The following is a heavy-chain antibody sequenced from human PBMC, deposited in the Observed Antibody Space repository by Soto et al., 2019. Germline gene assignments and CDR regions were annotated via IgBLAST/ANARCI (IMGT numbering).Heavy chain of an antibody. Sequence: QVQLQQWGAGLLKPSETLSLTCAVYGGSFSGYYWSWIRQPPGKGLEWIGEINHSGSTNYNPSLKRQVPISGDTSKNPCSLKLSSVTAADTAVYYCARVRLRVVVVPAAKYFDYWGQGTLVTVSS. V-gene: IGHV4-34*01. CDR1: GGSFSGYY. CDR2: INHSGST. D-gene: IGHD2-2*01. CDR3: ARVRLRVVVVPAAKYFDY. J-gene: IGHJ4*02.